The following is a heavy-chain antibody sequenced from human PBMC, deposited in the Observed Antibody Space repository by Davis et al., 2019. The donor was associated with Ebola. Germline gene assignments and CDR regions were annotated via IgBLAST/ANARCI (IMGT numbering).Heavy chain of an antibody. CDR2: ISNDGTNK. J-gene: IGHJ4*02. D-gene: IGHD2-2*01. Sequence: GESLKISCAASGFTFSSYGMHWVRQAPGKGLEWVAVISNDGTNKYYADSVEGRFIISRDNSKNTLFLQMNSLRAEDTAVYYCATGGSSDYWGQGTLVTVSS. V-gene: IGHV3-30*03. CDR3: ATGGSSDY. CDR1: GFTFSSYG.